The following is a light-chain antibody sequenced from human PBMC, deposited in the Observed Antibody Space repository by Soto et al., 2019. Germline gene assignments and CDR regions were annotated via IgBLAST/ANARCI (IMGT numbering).Light chain of an antibody. J-gene: IGKJ1*01. V-gene: IGKV3D-15*01. CDR3: QQFNNRPWT. Sequence: EIVMTQSPATLSVSPGERATLPCRASQSVSSNLAWYQQKPGQAPRLLIYAASIRATGVPARFSGSGSGTEFTLTISSLQSEDSAVYYCQQFNNRPWTFGQGPKVEIK. CDR2: AAS. CDR1: QSVSSN.